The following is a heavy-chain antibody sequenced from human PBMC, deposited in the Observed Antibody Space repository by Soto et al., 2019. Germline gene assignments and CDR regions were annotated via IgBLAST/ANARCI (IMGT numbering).Heavy chain of an antibody. D-gene: IGHD3-22*01. CDR3: ARRIIEWFSRYDSSGPFDY. CDR1: GGSISSSSYY. CDR2: IYYSGST. J-gene: IGHJ4*02. Sequence: PSETLSLTCTVSGGSISSSSYYWGWIRQPPGKGLEWIGSIYYSGSTYYNPSLKSRVTISVDTSKNQFSLKLSSVTAADTAVYYCARRIIEWFSRYDSSGPFDYWGQGTLVTVSS. V-gene: IGHV4-39*01.